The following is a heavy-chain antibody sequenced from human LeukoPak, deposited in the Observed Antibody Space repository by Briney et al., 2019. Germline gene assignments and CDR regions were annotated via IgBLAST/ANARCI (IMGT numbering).Heavy chain of an antibody. J-gene: IGHJ4*02. Sequence: GGSLRLSCAASGITFSSYWMSWVRQALGKGLEWVASIKQDGSEKYYVDSVKGRFTISRDNAKNSLYLQMNSLRVEDTAVYYCASLSYYFDCWGQGTLVTVSS. CDR1: GITFSSYW. D-gene: IGHD5/OR15-5a*01. CDR3: ASLSYYFDC. V-gene: IGHV3-7*01. CDR2: IKQDGSEK.